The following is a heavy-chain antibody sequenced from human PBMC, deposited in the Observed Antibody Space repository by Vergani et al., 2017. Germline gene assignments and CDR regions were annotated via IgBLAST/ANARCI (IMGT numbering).Heavy chain of an antibody. Sequence: QVRLMQSAAEVKKPGASVRVSCKASGYTFTGYFIHWVRQAPGQGLEWMGWINPNRGVTNYGQKFHGRVTMTSDTSTNTVYMELSRLKSDDTALYYCATDRANSGAYPIDFWGPGTLVTVSS. J-gene: IGHJ4*02. D-gene: IGHD1-26*01. CDR1: GYTFTGYF. CDR2: INPNRGVT. CDR3: ATDRANSGAYPIDF. V-gene: IGHV1-2*02.